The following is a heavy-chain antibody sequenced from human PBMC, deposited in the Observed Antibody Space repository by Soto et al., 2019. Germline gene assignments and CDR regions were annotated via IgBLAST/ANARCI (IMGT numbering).Heavy chain of an antibody. CDR3: ARAAGRSKLLPYYFDP. CDR1: GYAFMTSA. D-gene: IGHD3-10*01. J-gene: IGHJ5*02. Sequence: QVHLVQSGAEVQKPGASVRISCQASGYAFMTSAIHWVRQAPGQRLEWMGWINPATGDTKYSQNVRGRVTFALDTSATTAYMDLGSLASHDTAVYYCARAAGRSKLLPYYFDPWGQGTPVTVSS. V-gene: IGHV1-3*01. CDR2: INPATGDT.